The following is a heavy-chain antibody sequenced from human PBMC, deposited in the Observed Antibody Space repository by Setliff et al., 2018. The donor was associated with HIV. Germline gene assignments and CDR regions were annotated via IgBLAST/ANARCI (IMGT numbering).Heavy chain of an antibody. J-gene: IGHJ3*02. D-gene: IGHD2-2*01. V-gene: IGHV4-59*01. CDR2: IYYSGSS. CDR3: ARGVPADAYAFDI. CDR1: GDSLSDYY. Sequence: SETLSLTCTVSGDSLSDYYWSWIRQSPGKGLEWIGYIYYSGSSSYKPSLKSRVTMSIDTPRNEFSLRLSLISDDTAVYYCARGVPADAYAFDIWGQGTLVTVSS.